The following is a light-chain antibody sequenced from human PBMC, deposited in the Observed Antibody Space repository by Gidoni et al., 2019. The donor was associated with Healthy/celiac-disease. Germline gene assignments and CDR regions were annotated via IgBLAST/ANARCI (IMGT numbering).Light chain of an antibody. CDR2: DAS. CDR3: QQRSNWPLT. CDR1: QSVSSY. V-gene: IGKV3-11*01. J-gene: IGKJ4*01. Sequence: ELVLTQSPATLSLSPGERATLSCRASQSVSSYLAWYQQKPGQAPRLLIYDASNRATGIPARFSCSGSGTDFPLTISSLEPEDFAVYYCQQRSNWPLTFGGGTKVEIK.